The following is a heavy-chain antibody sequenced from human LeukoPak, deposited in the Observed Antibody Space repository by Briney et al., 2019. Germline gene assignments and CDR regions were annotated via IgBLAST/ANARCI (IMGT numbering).Heavy chain of an antibody. Sequence: SVKVSCKASGGTFSSYAISWVRQAPGQGLEWMGGIIPIFGTANYAQKFQGRVTTTTDESTSTAYMELSSLRSEDTAVYYCAVGYCTNGVCEDWFDPWGQGTLVTVSS. CDR1: GGTFSSYA. D-gene: IGHD2-8*01. V-gene: IGHV1-69*05. CDR2: IIPIFGTA. CDR3: AVGYCTNGVCEDWFDP. J-gene: IGHJ5*02.